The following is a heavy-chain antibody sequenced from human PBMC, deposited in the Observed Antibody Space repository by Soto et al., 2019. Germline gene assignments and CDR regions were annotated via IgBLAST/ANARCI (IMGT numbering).Heavy chain of an antibody. CDR1: GYSFTSYW. V-gene: IGHV5-10-1*01. CDR3: ASRRDPPRLSSYYYYGMDV. Sequence: GESLKISCKGSGYSFTSYWISWVRQMPGKGLEWMGRIDPSDSYTNYSPSFQGHVTISADKSISTAYLQWSSLKASDTAMYYCASRRDPPRLSSYYYYGMDVWGQGTTVTVSS. CDR2: IDPSDSYT. J-gene: IGHJ6*02.